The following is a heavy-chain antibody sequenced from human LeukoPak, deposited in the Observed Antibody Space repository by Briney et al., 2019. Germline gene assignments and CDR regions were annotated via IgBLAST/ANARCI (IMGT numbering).Heavy chain of an antibody. CDR1: GGSISSYF. V-gene: IGHV4-59*01. Sequence: PSETLSLTCTVSGGSISSYFWSWIRQPPGKGLEWIGYIYYTGGTNYNPSLKSRVTMSVDTPKNQFSLNLSSVTTADTAVYFCARDRANWGSRDAFDIWGRGTMVTVSS. D-gene: IGHD7-27*01. CDR3: ARDRANWGSRDAFDI. J-gene: IGHJ3*02. CDR2: IYYTGGT.